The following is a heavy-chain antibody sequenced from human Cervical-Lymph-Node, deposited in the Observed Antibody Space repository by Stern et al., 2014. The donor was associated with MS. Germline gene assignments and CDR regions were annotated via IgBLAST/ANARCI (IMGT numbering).Heavy chain of an antibody. Sequence: QEQLVQSGAEVKKPGASVNVFCKASGYTFTRYYMHWVRQAPGQGLEWMGIINPSGGSTSYAQKFQGRVTMTRDTSTSTVYMELSSLRSEDTAVYYCAREVAGHRLAMMDVWGQGTTVTVSS. CDR2: INPSGGST. V-gene: IGHV1-46*01. D-gene: IGHD6-19*01. CDR3: AREVAGHRLAMMDV. CDR1: GYTFTRYY. J-gene: IGHJ6*02.